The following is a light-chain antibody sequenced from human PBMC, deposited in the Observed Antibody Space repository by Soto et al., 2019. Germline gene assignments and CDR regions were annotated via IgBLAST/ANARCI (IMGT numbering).Light chain of an antibody. J-gene: IGKJ4*01. Sequence: EIVLTQSPATLSVSPGERATLSCRASQIVSNNLAWYQQKPGQPPRLLIYFASTRATGVPARFSGSGSGTELTLTISSLQSEDSAVYYCQQYNAWPLTFGGGTKVETK. CDR1: QIVSNN. CDR2: FAS. V-gene: IGKV3-15*01. CDR3: QQYNAWPLT.